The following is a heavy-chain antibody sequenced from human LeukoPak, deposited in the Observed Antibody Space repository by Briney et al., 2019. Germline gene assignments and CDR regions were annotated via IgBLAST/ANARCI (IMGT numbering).Heavy chain of an antibody. D-gene: IGHD3-22*01. CDR1: GFTIINYA. CDR3: ARGEVAVQYYFES. J-gene: IGHJ4*02. Sequence: PGESLRLSCAASGFTIINYAMSWVRQGPGKGLEWVSGLSTSPRYADSVRGRFTVSRDHSTNTLYLQMNRLRAEDTAVYYCARGEVAVQYYFESWGQGTLVTVSS. CDR2: LSTSPR. V-gene: IGHV3-23*01.